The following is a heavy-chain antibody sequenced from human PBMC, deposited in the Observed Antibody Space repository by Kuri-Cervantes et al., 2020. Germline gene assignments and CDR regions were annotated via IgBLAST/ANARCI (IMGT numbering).Heavy chain of an antibody. Sequence: SETLSLTCAVSGYSISSDNYWGWIRQPPGRGLEWIGSVSQSGSTYYSPSLRSRVTISADTSKNQLSLRLSSVTAADTAFYYCARGSSGYIVYWGQGTQVNVSS. CDR1: GYSISSDNY. D-gene: IGHD5-12*01. CDR3: ARGSSGYIVY. J-gene: IGHJ4*02. V-gene: IGHV4-38-2*01. CDR2: VSQSGST.